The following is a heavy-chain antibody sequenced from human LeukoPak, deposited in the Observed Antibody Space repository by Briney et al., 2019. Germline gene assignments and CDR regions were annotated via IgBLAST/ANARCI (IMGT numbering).Heavy chain of an antibody. D-gene: IGHD1-20*01. J-gene: IGHJ3*02. Sequence: ASVKVSCKASGYTFTSYGISWVRQAPGQGLEWMGWISAYNGNTNYAQKLQGRVTMTTDTSTGTAYMELRSLRSDDTAVYYCAREGLTGTKAAGAFDIWGQGTMVTVSS. CDR3: AREGLTGTKAAGAFDI. CDR1: GYTFTSYG. V-gene: IGHV1-18*01. CDR2: ISAYNGNT.